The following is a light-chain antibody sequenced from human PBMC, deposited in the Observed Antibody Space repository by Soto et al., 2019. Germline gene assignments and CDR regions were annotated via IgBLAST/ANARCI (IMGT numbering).Light chain of an antibody. CDR1: QDIGKS. CDR2: DAS. Sequence: DIQMTQSPSYLSASVGDRVTSTCQASQDIGKSLNWYQQKPGNAPKLLIFDASYLETGASSRCSGSGSQTRFTFTISSLQPEDIATYYCQQYDNLITFGQGTRLEIK. V-gene: IGKV1-33*01. J-gene: IGKJ5*01. CDR3: QQYDNLIT.